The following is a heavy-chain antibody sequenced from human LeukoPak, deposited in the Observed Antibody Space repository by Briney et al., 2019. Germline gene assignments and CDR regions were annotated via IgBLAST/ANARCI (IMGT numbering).Heavy chain of an antibody. CDR1: GYSISSGYY. J-gene: IGHJ4*02. V-gene: IGHV4-38-2*01. D-gene: IGHD3-9*01. CDR3: ARRYYDIDY. Sequence: SETLSLTCAVSGYSISSGYYWGWIRQPPGKGLEWIGSIYHSGSTYYNPSLKSRVTISVDTSKNQFSLKLSSVTAADTAVYYCARRYYDIDYWGQGTLVTGSS. CDR2: IYHSGST.